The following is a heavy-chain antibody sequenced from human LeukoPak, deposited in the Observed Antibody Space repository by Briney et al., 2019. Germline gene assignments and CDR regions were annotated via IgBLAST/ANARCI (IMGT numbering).Heavy chain of an antibody. CDR3: ARDGGWPQYYFDY. CDR2: IIPILGIV. J-gene: IGHJ4*02. CDR1: GGTFSSYA. D-gene: IGHD3-16*01. Sequence: ASVKVSCKASGGTFSSYAISWVRQAPGQGLEWMGRIIPILGIVNYAQKFQGRVTITAGKSTSTAYMELSSLRSEDTAVYYCARDGGWPQYYFDYWGQGTLVTVSS. V-gene: IGHV1-69*04.